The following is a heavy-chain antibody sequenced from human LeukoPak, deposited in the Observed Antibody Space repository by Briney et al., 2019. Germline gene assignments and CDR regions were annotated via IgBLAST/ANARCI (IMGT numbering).Heavy chain of an antibody. CDR3: ATGPKTGSGSIAFDM. V-gene: IGHV1-24*01. D-gene: IGHD3-10*01. CDR2: FDPEDGET. CDR1: GYTLTELS. Sequence: GASVKVSCKVSGYTLTELSMHWVRQAPGKGLEWMGGFDPEDGETMYAQKFQGRMTMTEDTSSDTGYMELSSLRSEDTAVYFCATGPKTGSGSIAFDMWGQGKTVSVSS. J-gene: IGHJ3*02.